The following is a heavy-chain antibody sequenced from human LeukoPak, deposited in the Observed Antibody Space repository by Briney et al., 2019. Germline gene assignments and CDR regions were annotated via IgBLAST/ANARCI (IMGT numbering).Heavy chain of an antibody. CDR2: IYPGDSDT. V-gene: IGHV5-51*01. Sequence: GESLKISCKSSGYSFTNYWIGWVRQMPGKGLEWVGFIYPGDSDTRYSPSFQGQVTISADKSISTAYLQWSSLKASDTAMYYCATTDISMATDFDHWGQGTLVTVSS. D-gene: IGHD5-18*01. CDR1: GYSFTNYW. CDR3: ATTDISMATDFDH. J-gene: IGHJ4*02.